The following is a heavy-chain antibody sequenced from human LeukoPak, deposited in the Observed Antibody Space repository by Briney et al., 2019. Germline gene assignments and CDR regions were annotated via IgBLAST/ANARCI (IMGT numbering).Heavy chain of an antibody. Sequence: PSETLSLTCTVSGGSISSYYWSWIRQPPGKGLEWIGYIYYSGSTNYNPSLKSRVTISVDTSKNQFSLKLSSVTAADTAVYYCARHYYYDSSGYQPFAFDIWGQVTMVTVSS. CDR2: IYYSGST. D-gene: IGHD3-22*01. CDR3: ARHYYYDSSGYQPFAFDI. CDR1: GGSISSYY. V-gene: IGHV4-59*01. J-gene: IGHJ3*02.